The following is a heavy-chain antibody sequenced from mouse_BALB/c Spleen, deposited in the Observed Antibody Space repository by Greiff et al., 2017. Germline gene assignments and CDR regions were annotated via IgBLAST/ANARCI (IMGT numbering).Heavy chain of an antibody. CDR2: IAPGSGST. J-gene: IGHJ4*01. D-gene: IGHD2-2*01. CDR1: GYTFTSYW. CDR3: ARTGYGYDGTMDY. Sequence: DLVKPGASVKLSCKASGYTFTSYWINWIKQRPGQGLEWIGRIAPGSGSTYYNEMFKGKATLTVDTSSSTAYIQLSSLSSEDSAVYFCARTGYGYDGTMDYWGQGTSVTVSS. V-gene: IGHV1S41*01.